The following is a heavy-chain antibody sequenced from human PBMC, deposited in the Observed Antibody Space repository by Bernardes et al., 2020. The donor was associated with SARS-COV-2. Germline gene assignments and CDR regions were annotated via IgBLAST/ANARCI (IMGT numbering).Heavy chain of an antibody. CDR1: GYRFSDYW. CDR2: IYPDDSDA. D-gene: IGHD2-8*02. Sequence: GESLKISCKGSGYRFSDYWIGWVRQLPGKGLEWMGVIYPDDSDARYSPSFQGQVAFSVDKSIGVAYLHWSSLKTSDTAIYYCARRPMLVGARHFDRWGRGTLVTVSS. CDR3: ARRPMLVGARHFDR. V-gene: IGHV5-51*01. J-gene: IGHJ2*01.